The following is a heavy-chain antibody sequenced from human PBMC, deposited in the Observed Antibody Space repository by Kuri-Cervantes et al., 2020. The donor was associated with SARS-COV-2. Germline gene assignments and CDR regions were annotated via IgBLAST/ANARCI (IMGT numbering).Heavy chain of an antibody. CDR1: GYSISSGYY. Sequence: SQTLSLTCAVSGYSISSGYYWGWIQQPPGKGLEWIGSIYHSGSTYYNPSLKSRVTISVDTSKNQFSLKLSSVTAADTAVYYCARGAIAAAAFDYWGQGTLVTVSS. V-gene: IGHV4-38-2*01. CDR2: IYHSGST. CDR3: ARGAIAAAAFDY. D-gene: IGHD6-13*01. J-gene: IGHJ4*02.